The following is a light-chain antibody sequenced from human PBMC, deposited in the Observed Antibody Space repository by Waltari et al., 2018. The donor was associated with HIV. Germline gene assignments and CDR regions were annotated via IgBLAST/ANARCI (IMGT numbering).Light chain of an antibody. CDR3: CSYADDNKLI. CDR1: SSDVATYNN. J-gene: IGLJ2*01. Sequence: QSALTQPASVSGSPGQSITISCTGTSSDVATYNNISWYQQHPGKAPKLMIYEVSTRPSGVSNRFSGSKSGNTASLTISGLQADDEADYSFCSYADDNKLIFGGGTILTVL. V-gene: IGLV2-23*02. CDR2: EVS.